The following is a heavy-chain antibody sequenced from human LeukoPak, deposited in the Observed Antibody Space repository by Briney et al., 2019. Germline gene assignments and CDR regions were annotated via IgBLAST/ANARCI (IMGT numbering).Heavy chain of an antibody. Sequence: GRSLRLSCAASGFTFSSYEMNWVRQAPGKGLEWVSYIISSGSTIYYADSVKGRFTISRDNAKSSLYLEMYSLRAEDTAVYYCARDHPHGSTSGYWGQGTLVTVSS. CDR2: IISSGSTI. CDR1: GFTFSSYE. V-gene: IGHV3-48*03. CDR3: ARDHPHGSTSGY. D-gene: IGHD2-2*01. J-gene: IGHJ4*02.